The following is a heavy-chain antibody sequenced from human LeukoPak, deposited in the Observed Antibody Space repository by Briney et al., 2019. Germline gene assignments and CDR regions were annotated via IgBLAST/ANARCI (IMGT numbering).Heavy chain of an antibody. J-gene: IGHJ4*02. CDR2: INPSGGST. CDR1: GYTFTSYY. Sequence: ASVKASCKASGYTFTSYYMHWVRQAPGQGLEWMGIINPSGGSTSYAQKFQGRVTMTRDMSTSTVYMELSSLRSEDTAVYYCARGGSGSYSKGGFDYWGQGTLVTVSS. CDR3: ARGGSGSYSKGGFDY. V-gene: IGHV1-46*01. D-gene: IGHD3-10*01.